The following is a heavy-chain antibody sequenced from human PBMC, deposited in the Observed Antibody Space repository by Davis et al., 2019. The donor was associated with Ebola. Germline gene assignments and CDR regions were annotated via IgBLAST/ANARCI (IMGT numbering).Heavy chain of an antibody. Sequence: ASVKVSCKASGYTFTGYYMHWVRQAPGQGLEWMGWISAYNGNTNYAQKLQGRVTMTTDTSTSTAYMELRSLRSDDTAVYYCARSITMVQDLSWFDPWGQGTLVTVSS. J-gene: IGHJ5*02. CDR2: ISAYNGNT. V-gene: IGHV1-18*04. CDR3: ARSITMVQDLSWFDP. D-gene: IGHD3-10*01. CDR1: GYTFTGYY.